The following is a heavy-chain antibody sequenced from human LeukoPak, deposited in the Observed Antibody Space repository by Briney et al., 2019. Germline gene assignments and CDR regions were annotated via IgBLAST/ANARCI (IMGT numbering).Heavy chain of an antibody. CDR1: GFTFNNAW. V-gene: IGHV3-15*01. J-gene: IGHJ4*02. CDR3: STSPGYCTTCICYPAY. CDR2: IKSKTDGGTT. Sequence: PGGSLRLSCAASGFTFNNAWMSWVRQAPGKGLEWVGRIKSKTDGGTTDYAAPVKGRFTIPRDDSKNTLYLQMNSLKTEDTAVYYCSTSPGYCTTCICYPAYWGQGTLVTVSS. D-gene: IGHD2-8*01.